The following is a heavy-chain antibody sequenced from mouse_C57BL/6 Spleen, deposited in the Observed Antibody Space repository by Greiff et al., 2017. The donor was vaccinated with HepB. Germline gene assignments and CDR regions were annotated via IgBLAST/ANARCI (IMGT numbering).Heavy chain of an antibody. Sequence: EVKLVESGGGLVKPGGSLKLSCAASGFTFSSYAMSWVRQTPEKRLEWVATISDGGSYTYYPDNVKGRFTISRDNAKNNLYLQMSHLKSEDTAMYYCAREGYDYDEVDYWGQGTTLTVSS. J-gene: IGHJ2*01. CDR2: ISDGGSYT. CDR1: GFTFSSYA. V-gene: IGHV5-4*01. D-gene: IGHD2-4*01. CDR3: AREGYDYDEVDY.